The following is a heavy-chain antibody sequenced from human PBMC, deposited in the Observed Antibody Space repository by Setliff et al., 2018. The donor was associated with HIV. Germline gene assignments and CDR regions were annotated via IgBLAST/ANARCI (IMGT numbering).Heavy chain of an antibody. J-gene: IGHJ6*03. Sequence: SETLSLTWTVSGASISNYYWRWIRQPPGKGLEWIGYIYTSRITDYNPSLKSRVTISGDTSKNQFSLKLSSVTAADTAVYYCARDRRGYYYGSGSCYMDVWGTGTTVTVSS. CDR1: GASISNYY. V-gene: IGHV4-4*08. CDR3: ARDRRGYYYGSGSCYMDV. CDR2: IYTSRIT. D-gene: IGHD3-10*01.